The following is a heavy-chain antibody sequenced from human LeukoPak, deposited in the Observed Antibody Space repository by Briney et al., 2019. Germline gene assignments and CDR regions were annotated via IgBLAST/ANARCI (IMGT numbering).Heavy chain of an antibody. V-gene: IGHV4-34*01. CDR3: ARGLTTVTTFNWFDP. CDR1: GFTFSNAW. CDR2: INHSGST. Sequence: PGGSLRLSCTASGFTFSNAWMSWVRQAPGKGLEWIGEINHSGSTNYNPSLKSRVTISVDTSKNQFSLKLSSVTAADTAVYSCARGLTTVTTFNWFDPWGQGTLVAVSS. J-gene: IGHJ5*02. D-gene: IGHD4-17*01.